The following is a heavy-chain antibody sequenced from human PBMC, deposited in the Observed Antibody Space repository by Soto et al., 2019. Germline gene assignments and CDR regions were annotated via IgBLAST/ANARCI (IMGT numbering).Heavy chain of an antibody. D-gene: IGHD3-22*01. Sequence: LSLTCTVSGGSISSYYWSWIRQPPGKGLEWIGYIYYSGSTNYNPSLKSRVTISVDTSKNQFSLKLSSVTAADTAVYYCARVDYYDSSGYYYTHPYGMDVWGQGTTVTVSS. CDR2: IYYSGST. J-gene: IGHJ6*02. CDR1: GGSISSYY. V-gene: IGHV4-59*01. CDR3: ARVDYYDSSGYYYTHPYGMDV.